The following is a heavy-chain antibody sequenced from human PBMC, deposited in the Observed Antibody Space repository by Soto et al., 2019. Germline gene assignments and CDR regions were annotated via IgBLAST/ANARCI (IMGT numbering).Heavy chain of an antibody. V-gene: IGHV5-51*01. CDR2: IFPGDSDT. Sequence: LGESLKISCQGSGYSFGAYWIGWVRQMPGKGLEWMGIIFPGDSDTRYRPSFQGQVTISVDRSINTAYLQWSSLKTSDTAMYFCARGGIIGTQPDYWGQGTQVTVSS. J-gene: IGHJ4*02. D-gene: IGHD1-7*01. CDR3: ARGGIIGTQPDY. CDR1: GYSFGAYW.